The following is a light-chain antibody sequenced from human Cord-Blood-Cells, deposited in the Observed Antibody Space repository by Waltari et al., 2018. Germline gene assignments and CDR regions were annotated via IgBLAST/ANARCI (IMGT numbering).Light chain of an antibody. CDR2: AAS. CDR1: QSISSY. Sequence: DIQMTQSPSSLSGSVGDRVTMTFQASQSISSYLNWYQQKPWKAPKLLIYAASSLQSGVPSRFSGSGSGTDFTLTISSLQPEDFATYYCQQSYSTPLTFGGGTKVEIK. CDR3: QQSYSTPLT. J-gene: IGKJ4*01. V-gene: IGKV1-39*01.